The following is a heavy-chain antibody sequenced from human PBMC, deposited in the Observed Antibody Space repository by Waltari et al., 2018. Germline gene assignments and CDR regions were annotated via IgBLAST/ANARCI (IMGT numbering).Heavy chain of an antibody. CDR3: ARPGRVGGGSLMGLDY. CDR1: GGSISSTSYY. V-gene: IGHV4-39*02. D-gene: IGHD2-15*01. Sequence: QLQLQESGPGLVKPSETLSLTCSVSGGSISSTSYYWGWIRQPPGKGLEWIGSFIYNGNTYYNPPLKSRVTISVDTSKNHFSLQLRSVTAADTAMYYCARPGRVGGGSLMGLDYWGQGTLVTVSS. J-gene: IGHJ4*02. CDR2: FIYNGNT.